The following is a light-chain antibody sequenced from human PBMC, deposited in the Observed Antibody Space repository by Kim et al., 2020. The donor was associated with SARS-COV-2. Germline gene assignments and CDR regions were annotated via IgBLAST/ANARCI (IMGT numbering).Light chain of an antibody. CDR3: QQYGSSRT. V-gene: IGKV3-20*01. J-gene: IGKJ1*01. CDR2: GAS. Sequence: PGERATLSCRDSQSVSSSYLAWYQQKPGQAPRLLIYGASSRATGIPDRFSGSGSGTDFTLTISRLEPEDFAVYYCQQYGSSRTFGQGTKVEIK. CDR1: QSVSSSY.